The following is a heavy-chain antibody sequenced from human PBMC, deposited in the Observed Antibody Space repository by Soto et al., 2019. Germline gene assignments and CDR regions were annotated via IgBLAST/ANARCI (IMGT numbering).Heavy chain of an antibody. D-gene: IGHD3-3*01. Sequence: PSQTLSLTCAISGDSVSSNSAAWNWIRQSPSRGLEWLGRTYYRSKWYNDYAVSVKSRITINPDTSKNQFSLQLNSVTPEDTAVYYCAREAGRITIFGVVIIGYYGMDVWGQGTTVT. V-gene: IGHV6-1*01. J-gene: IGHJ6*02. CDR2: TYYRSKWYN. CDR1: GDSVSSNSAA. CDR3: AREAGRITIFGVVIIGYYGMDV.